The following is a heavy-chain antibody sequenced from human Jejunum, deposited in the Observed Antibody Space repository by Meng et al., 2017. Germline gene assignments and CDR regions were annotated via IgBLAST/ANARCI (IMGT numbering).Heavy chain of an antibody. V-gene: IGHV1-8*01. CDR3: ARVRDNEFVS. J-gene: IGHJ4*02. CDR2: MNPNSGHT. Sequence: QFVPSGSGVKEPGASVKVSCKDSRYTFTIYNYNWVRRAAVRGLEWMGCMNPNSGHTAYAQKFQGGVTITRNTSISTAFMELSSLRSEDTAVYYCARVRDNEFVSWGERTLVTVSS. CDR1: RYTFTIYN. D-gene: IGHD2-21*01.